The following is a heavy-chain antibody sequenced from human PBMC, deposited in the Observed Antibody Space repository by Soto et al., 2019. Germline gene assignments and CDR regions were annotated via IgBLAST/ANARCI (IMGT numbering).Heavy chain of an antibody. J-gene: IGHJ4*02. CDR3: ARVFGDSGGFYYDH. V-gene: IGHV3-64*02. Sequence: EGSLRLSCAASGFTFSAHGMHWVRQPPGKGLEYVSAVTPAGDRTYYAESVKGRFTISRDNSKNTLYLQMGSLRTDDMAVYYCARVFGDSGGFYYDHWGQGIPVTVSS. CDR1: GFTFSAHG. CDR2: VTPAGDRT. D-gene: IGHD2-15*01.